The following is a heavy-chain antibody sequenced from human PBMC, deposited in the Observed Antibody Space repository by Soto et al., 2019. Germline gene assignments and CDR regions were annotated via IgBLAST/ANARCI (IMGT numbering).Heavy chain of an antibody. V-gene: IGHV4-59*01. D-gene: IGHD3-22*01. CDR3: ARGTPPYYDSSGRHYYFDY. J-gene: IGHJ4*02. Sequence: QVQLQESGPGLVQPSETLSLTCTVSGGSITSDYWTWIRQPPGKGLEYIGYIYNSGTTNYNPSLKSRVTISIDTSKNQFSLKLSSVTAADTAVYFCARGTPPYYDSSGRHYYFDYWGQGTLVTVSS. CDR1: GGSITSDY. CDR2: IYNSGTT.